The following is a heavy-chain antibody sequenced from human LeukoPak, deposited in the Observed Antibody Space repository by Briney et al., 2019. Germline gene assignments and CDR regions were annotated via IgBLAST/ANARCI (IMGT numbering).Heavy chain of an antibody. V-gene: IGHV3-74*01. CDR1: GFTFSSYW. D-gene: IGHD6-6*01. J-gene: IGHJ4*02. CDR3: AREYSSSRYFDN. CDR2: INRDGSST. Sequence: GGSLRLSCAASGFTFSSYWMHWVRQAPGKGLVWVSRINRDGSSTNFADSEKGRFTISRDNARNTLYLQMNSLRAEDTAVYYCAREYSSSRYFDNWGQGTLVTVSS.